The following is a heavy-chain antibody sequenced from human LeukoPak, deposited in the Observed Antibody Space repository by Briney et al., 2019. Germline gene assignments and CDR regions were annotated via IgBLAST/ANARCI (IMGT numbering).Heavy chain of an antibody. CDR1: GFIFSKSD. J-gene: IGHJ4*02. D-gene: IGHD3-3*01. CDR3: ARADRSGYYDF. Sequence: GGSLRLSCAASGFIFSKSDMHWVRQATGNSLEWVSAIGTSADTYYPGSVKGRFTISREDGKNSLYLQMNNLRAEDTAVYYCARADRSGYYDFWGPGTLVTVSS. V-gene: IGHV3-13*01. CDR2: IGTSADT.